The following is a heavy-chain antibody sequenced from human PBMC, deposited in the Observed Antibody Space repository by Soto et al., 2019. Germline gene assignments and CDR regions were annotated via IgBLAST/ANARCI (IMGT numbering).Heavy chain of an antibody. CDR1: GFSLSTSAVG. D-gene: IGHD5-12*01. Sequence: QITLNESRPTLVKPTHTLTLTCTFSGFSLSTSAVGVGWIQQPPGKAVEWLALLYWDDDKRYNPSLKSRLTITKDTSKNQVVLTLTNMDPVDTATYYCVHRAGMGGYSWLPGHWGQGTLVTVSS. CDR3: VHRAGMGGYSWLPGH. V-gene: IGHV2-5*02. J-gene: IGHJ4*02. CDR2: LYWDDDK.